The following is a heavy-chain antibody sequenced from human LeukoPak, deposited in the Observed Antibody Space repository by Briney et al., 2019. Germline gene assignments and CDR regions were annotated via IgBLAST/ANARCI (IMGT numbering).Heavy chain of an antibody. D-gene: IGHD5-12*01. CDR3: ASGSGYELGGAFDI. CDR2: INPNSGGT. CDR1: GYTFTDYY. V-gene: IGHV1-2*02. Sequence: ASVKVSCKASGYTFTDYYLHWVRQAPGQGLEWMGWINPNSGGTNYAQKFQGRVTMTRDTSISTAYMELSRLRSDDTAVYYCASGSGYELGGAFDIWGQGTMVTVSS. J-gene: IGHJ3*02.